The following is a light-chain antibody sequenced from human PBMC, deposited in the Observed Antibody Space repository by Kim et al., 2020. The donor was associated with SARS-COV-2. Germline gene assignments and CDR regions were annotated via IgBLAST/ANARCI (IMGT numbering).Light chain of an antibody. CDR3: QQYGTSPWT. J-gene: IGKJ1*01. CDR2: NAS. Sequence: SPGERATLSCRASQSGSSSYLAWYQQKLGQAPRLLIYNASSRATGIPDRFSGSGSGTDFTLIISRLEPEDFVVYYCQQYGTSPWTFGQGTKVDIK. CDR1: QSGSSSY. V-gene: IGKV3-20*01.